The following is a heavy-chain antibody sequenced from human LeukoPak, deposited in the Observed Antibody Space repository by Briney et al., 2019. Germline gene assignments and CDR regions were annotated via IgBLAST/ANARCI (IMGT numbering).Heavy chain of an antibody. CDR1: GGSISSGGYY. Sequence: PSETLSLTCTVSGGSISSGGYYWSWIRQHPGKGLEWIGYIYYSGSTYYNPSLKSRVTISVDTSKNQFSLKLSSVTAADTAVYYCARDSSGGDPYYYYGMDVWGQGTTVTVS. CDR3: ARDSSGGDPYYYYGMDV. J-gene: IGHJ6*02. V-gene: IGHV4-31*03. D-gene: IGHD1-26*01. CDR2: IYYSGST.